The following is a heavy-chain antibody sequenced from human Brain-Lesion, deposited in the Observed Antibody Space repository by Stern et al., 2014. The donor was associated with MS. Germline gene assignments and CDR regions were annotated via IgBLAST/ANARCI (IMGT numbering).Heavy chain of an antibody. Sequence: QLQLQESGPGLVKPSETLSLTCTVSGGSINTNNYYWGWIRQPPGKGLDWIGNIYSSGSTFYSPSLKRRVTMSVDSARMQVSPHLSSVTAADTAVYYCARTGDDFGDYSLSYWGQGTLVTVSS. V-gene: IGHV4-39*01. D-gene: IGHD4-17*01. CDR3: ARTGDDFGDYSLSY. J-gene: IGHJ4*02. CDR1: GGSINTNNYY. CDR2: IYSSGST.